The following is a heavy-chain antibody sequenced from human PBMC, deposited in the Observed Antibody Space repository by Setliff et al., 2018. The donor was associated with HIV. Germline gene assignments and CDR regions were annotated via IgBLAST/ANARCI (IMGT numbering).Heavy chain of an antibody. CDR1: GFTFISST. D-gene: IGHD3-10*01. CDR2: IYYDGSNK. Sequence: PGGSLRLSCTVSGFTFISSTMNWVRQAPGKGLEWVALIYYDGSNKYYADSVKGRFTISRDNSKNTLYLQINSLRAEDTAVYYCARARGDFLGNYFDYWGQGTLVTVSS. V-gene: IGHV3-33*08. CDR3: ARARGDFLGNYFDY. J-gene: IGHJ4*02.